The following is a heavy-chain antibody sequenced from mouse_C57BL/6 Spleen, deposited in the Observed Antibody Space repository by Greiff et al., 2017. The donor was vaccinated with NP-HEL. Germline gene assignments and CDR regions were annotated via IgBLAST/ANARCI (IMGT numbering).Heavy chain of an antibody. CDR1: GYTFTSYW. Sequence: QVQLQQPGAELVRPGSSVKLSCKASGYTFTSYWMHWVKQRPIQGLEWIGNIDPSDSETHYNQKFKDKATLTVDKSSSTAYMQLSSLTSEDSAVYYCARGDYSGYFDVWGTGITVTVSS. D-gene: IGHD1-1*01. CDR3: ARGDYSGYFDV. V-gene: IGHV1-52*01. J-gene: IGHJ1*03. CDR2: IDPSDSET.